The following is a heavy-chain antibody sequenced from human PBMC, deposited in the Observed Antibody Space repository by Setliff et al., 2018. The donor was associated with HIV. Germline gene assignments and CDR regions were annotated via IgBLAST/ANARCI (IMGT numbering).Heavy chain of an antibody. CDR2: INHSGST. J-gene: IGHJ4*02. V-gene: IGHV4-34*01. D-gene: IGHD6-13*01. CDR1: GGSFSGYY. Sequence: LSLTYAVYGGSFSGYYWSWIRQPPGKGLEWIGEINHSGSTNYNPSLKSRVTISVDTSKNQFSLKLSSVTAADTAVYYCASPADSSSWAFDYWGQGTLVTVSS. CDR3: ASPADSSSWAFDY.